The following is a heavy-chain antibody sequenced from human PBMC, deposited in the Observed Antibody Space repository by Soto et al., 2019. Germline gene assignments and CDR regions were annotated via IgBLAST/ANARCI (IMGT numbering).Heavy chain of an antibody. CDR3: ARDSGYGNAFDI. J-gene: IGHJ3*02. CDR2: IYYSGST. Sequence: SETLSLTCTVSGGSISSYYWSWIRQPPGKGLEWIGYIYYSGSTNYNPSLKSRVTISVDTSKNQFSLKLSSVTAADTAVYYCARDSGYGNAFDIWGQGTMVTVSS. V-gene: IGHV4-59*01. CDR1: GGSISSYY. D-gene: IGHD5-12*01.